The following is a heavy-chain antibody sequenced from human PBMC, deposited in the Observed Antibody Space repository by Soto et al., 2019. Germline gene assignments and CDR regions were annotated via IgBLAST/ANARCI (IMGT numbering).Heavy chain of an antibody. CDR2: ISYDASDT. CDR1: GFTFSNYG. J-gene: IGHJ4*02. CDR3: AKDPGYSNSWPFDY. V-gene: IGHV3-30*18. Sequence: QVQLVESGGGVVQPGRSLRLSCAASGFTFSNYGMHWVRQAPGKGLEWVAVISYDASDTYYADSVKGRFTISRDNSKNTPFLQMNSLRTDDTAVYYCAKDPGYSNSWPFDYWGQGTLVTVSS. D-gene: IGHD6-13*01.